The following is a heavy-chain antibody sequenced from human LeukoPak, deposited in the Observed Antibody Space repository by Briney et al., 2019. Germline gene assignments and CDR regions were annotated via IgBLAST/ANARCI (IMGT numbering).Heavy chain of an antibody. D-gene: IGHD3-22*01. Sequence: SETLSLTCTVSSGSISSYYWSWIRQPAGKGLEWIGFFYYTGSTNYNPSLKSRVTISVDTSKNQFPLKLSSVTAADTAVYYCARVLPNYYDSSGYYYISYYFDYWGQGTLVTVSS. CDR3: ARVLPNYYDSSGYYYISYYFDY. CDR1: SGSISSYY. V-gene: IGHV4-59*01. J-gene: IGHJ4*02. CDR2: FYYTGST.